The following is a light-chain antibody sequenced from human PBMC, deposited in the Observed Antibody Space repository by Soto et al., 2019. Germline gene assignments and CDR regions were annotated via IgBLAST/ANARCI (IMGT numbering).Light chain of an antibody. V-gene: IGLV1-40*01. CDR3: QSYDSSLREV. Sequence: QSVLTQPPSVSGAPGQRVTISCTGSSSNIWAGYDVHWYQQLPGTAPKLLIYGNSNRPSGVPDRFSGSKSGTSASLAITGLQAEDEADYYCQSYDSSLREVFGGGTQLTVL. J-gene: IGLJ7*01. CDR2: GNS. CDR1: SSNIWAGYD.